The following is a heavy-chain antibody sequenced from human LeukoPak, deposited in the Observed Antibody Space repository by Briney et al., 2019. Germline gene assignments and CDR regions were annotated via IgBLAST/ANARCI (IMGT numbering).Heavy chain of an antibody. CDR2: INSNNGVS. CDR1: GYTFTGYY. Sequence: ASVKVSCKASGYTFTGYYIHWVRLAPGQGLAWMGRINSNNGVSNYAQRFQGRVTMTRDTSISTAYMELSGLTSDDTAAYYCARRFCTGGSCYPDYWGQGTLVTVSS. CDR3: ARRFCTGGSCYPDY. D-gene: IGHD2-15*01. J-gene: IGHJ4*02. V-gene: IGHV1-2*02.